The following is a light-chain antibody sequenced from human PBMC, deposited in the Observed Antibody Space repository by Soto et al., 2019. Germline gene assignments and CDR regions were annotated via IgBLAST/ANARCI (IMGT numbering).Light chain of an antibody. CDR1: QSVSSN. Sequence: EIVMTQSPATLSVSPGERANLSCRASQSVSSNLAWYQQKPGQAPRLLIYGASTRATGIPARFSGSGSGTEFTLTISSLQSEDFAVYYCQQYGTSVWTFGQGTKVDIK. J-gene: IGKJ1*01. CDR2: GAS. CDR3: QQYGTSVWT. V-gene: IGKV3-15*01.